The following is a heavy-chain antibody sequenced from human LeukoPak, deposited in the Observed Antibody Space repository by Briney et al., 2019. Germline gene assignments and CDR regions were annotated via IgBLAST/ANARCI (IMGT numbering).Heavy chain of an antibody. V-gene: IGHV1-69*04. J-gene: IGHJ4*02. Sequence: ASVKVSCKASGGTFSSYAISWVRQAPGQGLEWMGRIMPILGIANYAQKFQGRVTITADKSTSTAYMELSSLRSEDTAVYYCARFACSSTSCYFDYWGQGTLVTVSS. CDR2: IMPILGIA. CDR3: ARFACSSTSCYFDY. CDR1: GGTFSSYA. D-gene: IGHD2-2*01.